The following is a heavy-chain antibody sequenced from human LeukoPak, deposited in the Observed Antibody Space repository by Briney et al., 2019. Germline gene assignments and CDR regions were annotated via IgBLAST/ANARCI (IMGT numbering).Heavy chain of an antibody. CDR3: ARGNNVLMVTGCFDY. CDR2: ISYDGNNK. V-gene: IGHV3-30-3*01. D-gene: IGHD2-21*02. J-gene: IGHJ4*02. Sequence: GRSLRLSCAASGFTFSNYDMHWVSQAPGKGLEWGAVISYDGNNKDFADSVKGRFTISRDNAKNTLYLQMNSLRAEDTAVYYCARGNNVLMVTGCFDYWGQGTLVTVSS. CDR1: GFTFSNYD.